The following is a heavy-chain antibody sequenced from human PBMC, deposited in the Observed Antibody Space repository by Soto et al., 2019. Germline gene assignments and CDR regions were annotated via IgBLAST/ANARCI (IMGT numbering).Heavy chain of an antibody. V-gene: IGHV3-21*01. Sequence: NPGGSLRLSCAASGFTFSSYSMNWVRQAPGKGLEWVSSISSSSSYIYYADSVKGRFTISRDNAKNSLYLQMNSLRAEDTAVYYCARGQTSRRSLGYCTNGCWFDPWGQGTLVTVSS. J-gene: IGHJ5*02. CDR2: ISSSSSYI. CDR3: ARGQTSRRSLGYCTNGCWFDP. CDR1: GFTFSSYS. D-gene: IGHD2-8*01.